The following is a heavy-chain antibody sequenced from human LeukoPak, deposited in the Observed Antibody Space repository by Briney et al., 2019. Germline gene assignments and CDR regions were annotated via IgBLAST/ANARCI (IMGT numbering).Heavy chain of an antibody. CDR2: VYYSGST. Sequence: SETLSLTCTVSGGSISSYYWSWIRQPPGKGLEWIGYVYYSGSTNYNPSLKCRVTISVDTSKNQFSLKPSSVTAADTAVYYCASTIAVAGPYNWFDPWGQGTLVTVSS. J-gene: IGHJ5*02. CDR1: GGSISSYY. D-gene: IGHD6-19*01. V-gene: IGHV4-59*01. CDR3: ASTIAVAGPYNWFDP.